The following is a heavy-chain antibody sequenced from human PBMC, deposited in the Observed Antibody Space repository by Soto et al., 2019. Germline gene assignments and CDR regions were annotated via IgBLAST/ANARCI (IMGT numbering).Heavy chain of an antibody. D-gene: IGHD6-19*01. CDR3: ARGNLAVGRSHWFDP. J-gene: IGHJ5*02. Sequence: SETLSLTCTVSGGSISSGDYYWSWIRQPPGKGLEWIGYIYYSGSTYYNPSLKSRVTISVDTSKNQFSLKLSSVTAADTAVYYRARGNLAVGRSHWFDPWGQGTLGTGS. CDR1: GGSISSGDYY. V-gene: IGHV4-30-4*01. CDR2: IYYSGST.